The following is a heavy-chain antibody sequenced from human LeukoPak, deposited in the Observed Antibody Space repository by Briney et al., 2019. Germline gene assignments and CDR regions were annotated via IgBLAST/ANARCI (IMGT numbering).Heavy chain of an antibody. Sequence: GGSLRLSCAASGFTLSRYWMTWVRQAPGKGLEWVANIKYDGSDKYHVDSVKGRFTISRDNAKNSLYLQMISLRAEDTAVYYCARRMTTYWFDPWGQGTLVTVSS. V-gene: IGHV3-7*02. CDR1: GFTLSRYW. CDR2: IKYDGSDK. CDR3: ARRMTTYWFDP. D-gene: IGHD4-11*01. J-gene: IGHJ5*02.